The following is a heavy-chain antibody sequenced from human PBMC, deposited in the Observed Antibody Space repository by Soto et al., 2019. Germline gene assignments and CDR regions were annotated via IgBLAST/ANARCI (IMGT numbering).Heavy chain of an antibody. CDR1: GGTFSSYA. J-gene: IGHJ5*02. CDR3: AREQSWDSSGTGDWFDP. D-gene: IGHD6-19*01. Sequence: GASVKVSCKASGGTFSSYAISWVRQAPGQGLEWMGGIIPIFGTANYAQKFQGRVTITADESTSTAYMELSSLRSEDTAVYYCAREQSWDSSGTGDWFDPWGQGTLVTVSS. CDR2: IIPIFGTA. V-gene: IGHV1-69*13.